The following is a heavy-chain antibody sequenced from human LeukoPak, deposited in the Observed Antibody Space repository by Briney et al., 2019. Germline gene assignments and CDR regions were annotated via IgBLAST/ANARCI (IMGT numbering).Heavy chain of an antibody. Sequence: GGSLRLSLQAPGFPLRGNLRTWVPRAPGRGLRGVAVISYDGSNKYYADSVKGRFTISRDNSKNTLYLQMNSLRAEDTAVYYCARDPRQQLVLDYWGQGTLVTVSS. CDR1: GFPLRGNL. J-gene: IGHJ4*02. V-gene: IGHV3-30*04. CDR3: ARDPRQQLVLDY. D-gene: IGHD6-13*01. CDR2: ISYDGSNK.